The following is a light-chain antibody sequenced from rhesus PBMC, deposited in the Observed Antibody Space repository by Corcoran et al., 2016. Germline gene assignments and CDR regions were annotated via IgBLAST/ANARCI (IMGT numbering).Light chain of an antibody. CDR1: SSDIGGYNF. CDR2: EVT. V-gene: IGLV2-32*02. Sequence: QAALTQPRSVSGSPGQSVTISCTGTSSDIGGYNFVSWFQQHPDTAPKLMIYEVTKRPSGVSDRFSGSKSANTASLTISGLQAEDEADYYCSSYAGSDSFVFGSGTKLTVL. J-gene: IGLJ6*01. CDR3: SSYAGSDSFV.